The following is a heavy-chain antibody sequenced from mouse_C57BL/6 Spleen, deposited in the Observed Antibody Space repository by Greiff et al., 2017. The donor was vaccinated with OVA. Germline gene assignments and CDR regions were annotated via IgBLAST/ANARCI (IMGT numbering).Heavy chain of an antibody. CDR3: ARDGSSPRYFDV. D-gene: IGHD1-1*01. J-gene: IGHJ1*03. CDR1: GYTFTSYW. V-gene: IGHV1-64*01. Sequence: QVQLKQPGAELVKPGASVKLSCKASGYTFTSYWMHWVKQRPGQGLEWIGMIHPNSGSTNYNEKFKSKATLTVDKSSSTAYMQLSSLTSEDSAVYYCARDGSSPRYFDVWGTGTTVTVSS. CDR2: IHPNSGST.